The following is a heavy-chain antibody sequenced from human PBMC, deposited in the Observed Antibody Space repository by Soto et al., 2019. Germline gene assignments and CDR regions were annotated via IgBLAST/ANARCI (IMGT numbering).Heavy chain of an antibody. CDR3: ARASMVRDYEPVDY. J-gene: IGHJ4*02. CDR2: IIPILGIA. Sequence: GASVKVSCKASGGTFSSYTISWVRQAPGQGLEWMGRIIPILGIANYAQKFQGRVTITADKSTSTAYMELSSLRSEDTAVYYCARASMVRDYEPVDYWGQGTLVTV. D-gene: IGHD4-17*01. CDR1: GGTFSSYT. V-gene: IGHV1-69*02.